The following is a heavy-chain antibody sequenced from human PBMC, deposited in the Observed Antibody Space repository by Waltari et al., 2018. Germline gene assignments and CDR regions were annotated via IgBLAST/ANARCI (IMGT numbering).Heavy chain of an antibody. V-gene: IGHV4-38-2*01. CDR3: ARSVGSSGYSDY. CDR1: GYSISSGYY. D-gene: IGHD3-22*01. CDR2: IYHSGST. Sequence: QVQLQESGPGLVKPSETLSLTCAVSGYSISSGYYWGWIRQPPGTGLEWIGSIYHSGSTYYNPSLKSRVTISVDTSKNQFSLKLSSVTAADTAVYYCARSVGSSGYSDYWGQGTLVTVSS. J-gene: IGHJ4*02.